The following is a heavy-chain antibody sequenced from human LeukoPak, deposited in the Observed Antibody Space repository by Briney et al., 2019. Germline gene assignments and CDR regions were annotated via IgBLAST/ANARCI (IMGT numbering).Heavy chain of an antibody. Sequence: SETLSLTCAVYGGSFSGYYWSWIRQPPGKGLEWIGEINHSGSTNYNPSLKSRVTISVDTSKNQFSLKLSSVTAADTAVYYCARDGHSSGWYFQHWGQGTLVTVSS. V-gene: IGHV4-34*01. CDR3: ARDGHSSGWYFQH. J-gene: IGHJ1*01. D-gene: IGHD6-19*01. CDR1: GGSFSGYY. CDR2: INHSGST.